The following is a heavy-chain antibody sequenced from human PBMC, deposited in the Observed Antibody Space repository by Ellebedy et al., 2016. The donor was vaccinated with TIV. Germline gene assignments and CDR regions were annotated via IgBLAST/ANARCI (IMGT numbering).Heavy chain of an antibody. J-gene: IGHJ3*02. V-gene: IGHV3-7*01. Sequence: GESLKISCAASGVTFSAYWMSWVRQAPGKGLEWVANIKQDGSEKNHVDSVKGRFTISRDNTKNSLYLKMNSLRAEDTAIYYCVRGGGSYFLAAFDIWGQGTLVTVSS. D-gene: IGHD3-10*01. CDR1: GVTFSAYW. CDR3: VRGGGSYFLAAFDI. CDR2: IKQDGSEK.